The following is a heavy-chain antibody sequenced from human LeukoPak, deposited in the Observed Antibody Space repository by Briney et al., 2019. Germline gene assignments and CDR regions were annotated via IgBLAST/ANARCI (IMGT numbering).Heavy chain of an antibody. Sequence: PGGSLRLSCAASGFTFGNYAMSWVRQAPGKGLEWVSVISRSGVSTYYADSVKGRFTISRDDSKNTLYLQMNSLRAEDTAVYYCVKDRRDGFLGDAFDIWGQGTMVTVSS. J-gene: IGHJ3*02. CDR2: ISRSGVST. V-gene: IGHV3-23*01. CDR1: GFTFGNYA. D-gene: IGHD5-24*01. CDR3: VKDRRDGFLGDAFDI.